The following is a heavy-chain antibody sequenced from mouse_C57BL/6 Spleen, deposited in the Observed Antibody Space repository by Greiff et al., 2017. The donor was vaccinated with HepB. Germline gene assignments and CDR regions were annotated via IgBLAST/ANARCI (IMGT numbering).Heavy chain of an antibody. CDR3: ARATVVGRDY. CDR2: IYPGDGDT. J-gene: IGHJ2*01. V-gene: IGHV1-82*01. D-gene: IGHD1-1*01. CDR1: GYAFSSSW. Sequence: VKLQESGPELVKPGASVKISCKASGYAFSSSWMNWVKQRPGKGLEWIGRIYPGDGDTNYNGKFKGKATLTADKSSSTAYMQLSSLTSEDSAVYFCARATVVGRDYWGQGTTLTVSS.